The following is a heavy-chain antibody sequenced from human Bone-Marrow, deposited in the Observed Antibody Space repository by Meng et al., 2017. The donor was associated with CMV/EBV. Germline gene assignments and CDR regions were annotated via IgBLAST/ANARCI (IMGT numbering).Heavy chain of an antibody. J-gene: IGHJ4*02. CDR2: IYHSGST. CDR3: ARVKGATGPAYYFDH. CDR1: GYSISSGYY. D-gene: IGHD1-26*01. V-gene: IGHV4-38-2*02. Sequence: SETLSLTCTVSGYSISSGYYWGWIRQPPGKGLEWIGSIYHSGSTYYNPSLKSRVTISVDTSKNQFSLKLSSVTAADTAVYYCARVKGATGPAYYFDHWGQGALVTVSS.